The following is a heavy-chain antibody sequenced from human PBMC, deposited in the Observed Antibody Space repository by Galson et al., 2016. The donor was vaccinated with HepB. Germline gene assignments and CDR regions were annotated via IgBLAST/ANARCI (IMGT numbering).Heavy chain of an antibody. Sequence: QSGAEVKKSGGSLKISCKGSGYTFTNYWIGWVRQKPGKGLEWMGIIYPGDSDTRYSPSFQGQVTISADKSFRTAYLQWSGLKASDTAMYYCARSGSLGRYFDYWGQGTLVTVSS. CDR3: ARSGSLGRYFDY. D-gene: IGHD7-27*01. CDR2: IYPGDSDT. V-gene: IGHV5-51*01. CDR1: GYTFTNYW. J-gene: IGHJ4*02.